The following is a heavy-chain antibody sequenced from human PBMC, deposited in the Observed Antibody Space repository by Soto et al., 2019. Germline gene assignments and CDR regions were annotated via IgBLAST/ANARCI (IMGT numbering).Heavy chain of an antibody. D-gene: IGHD4-4*01. CDR1: GYTFTGYY. CDR3: ARGRYSNYGASVVPAQDGHNWFDP. CDR2: INPNSGGT. V-gene: IGHV1-2*04. J-gene: IGHJ5*02. Sequence: GASVKVSCKASGYTFTGYYMHWVRQAPGQGLEWMGWINPNSGGTNYAQKFQGWVTMTRDTSISTAYMELSRLRSDDTAVYYCARGRYSNYGASVVPAQDGHNWFDPWGQGTLVTVSS.